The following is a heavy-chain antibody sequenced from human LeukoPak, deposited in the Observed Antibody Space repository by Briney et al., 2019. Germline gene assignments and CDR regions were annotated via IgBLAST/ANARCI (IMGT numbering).Heavy chain of an antibody. D-gene: IGHD5-12*01. CDR2: IDHYTGNT. CDR1: GYNFVGYY. Sequence: ASVKVSCKASGYNFVGYYLHWVRQAPGQGLEWMAWIDHYTGNTHYAQKFQGRITVTRDTSLSTTYMELNWLTSDDTALYYCAREYSASEHWGQGTLVTVSS. J-gene: IGHJ1*01. V-gene: IGHV1-2*02. CDR3: AREYSASEH.